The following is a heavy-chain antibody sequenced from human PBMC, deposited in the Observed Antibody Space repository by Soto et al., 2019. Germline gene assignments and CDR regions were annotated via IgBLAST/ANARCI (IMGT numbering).Heavy chain of an antibody. CDR2: IIPIFGTA. CDR3: ARDRGSSSINPLNDFDY. J-gene: IGHJ4*02. D-gene: IGHD6-6*01. CDR1: GGTFSSYA. Sequence: QVQLVQSGAEVKKPGSSVKVSCKASGGTFSSYAISWVRQAPGQGLEWMGGIIPIFGTANYAQKFQGRVTITADESTSTAYMELSNLRSEDTAVYYRARDRGSSSINPLNDFDYWGQGTLVTVSS. V-gene: IGHV1-69*01.